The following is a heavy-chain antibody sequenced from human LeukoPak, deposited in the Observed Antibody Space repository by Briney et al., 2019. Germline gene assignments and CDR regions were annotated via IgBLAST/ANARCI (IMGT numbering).Heavy chain of an antibody. D-gene: IGHD1-26*01. CDR1: GYTFTSYG. Sequence: AASVKVSCKASGYTFTSYGISWVRQAPGQGLEWMGWISAYNGNTNYAQKLQGRVTMTTDTSTSTAYMELRSLRSDDTAVYYCARVLQPNAWELSIDYWGQGNLVNVSS. V-gene: IGHV1-18*01. CDR2: ISAYNGNT. J-gene: IGHJ4*02. CDR3: ARVLQPNAWELSIDY.